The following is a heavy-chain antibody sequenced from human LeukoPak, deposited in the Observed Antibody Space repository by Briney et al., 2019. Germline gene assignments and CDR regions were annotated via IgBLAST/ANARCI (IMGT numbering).Heavy chain of an antibody. CDR2: IKQDGSEK. Sequence: PGGSLRLSCAASGFTFSSYAMTWVRQAPGKGLEWVANIKQDGSEKYYVDSVRGRFTISRDNAEKSLNLQMNSLRAEDTAVYYCARGAGYNYPYYFDYWGQGTLVTVSS. CDR1: GFTFSSYA. D-gene: IGHD5-24*01. V-gene: IGHV3-7*03. J-gene: IGHJ4*02. CDR3: ARGAGYNYPYYFDY.